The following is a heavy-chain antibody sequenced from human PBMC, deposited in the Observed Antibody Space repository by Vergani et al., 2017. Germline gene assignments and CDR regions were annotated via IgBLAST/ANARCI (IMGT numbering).Heavy chain of an antibody. Sequence: QVQLQESGPGLVKPSETLSLTCTVSGGSISSYYWSWIRQPPGKGLEWIGYIYYRGSTNYNPSLKSRVTISVDTSKNQFSLKLSSVTAADTAVYYCASDYSSSWNGEDYYYGMDVWGQGTTVTVSS. CDR3: ASDYSSSWNGEDYYYGMDV. J-gene: IGHJ6*02. CDR1: GGSISSYY. CDR2: IYYRGST. V-gene: IGHV4-59*01. D-gene: IGHD6-13*01.